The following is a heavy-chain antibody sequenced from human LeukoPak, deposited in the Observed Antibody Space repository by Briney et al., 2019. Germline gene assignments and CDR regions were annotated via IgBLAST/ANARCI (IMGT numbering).Heavy chain of an antibody. D-gene: IGHD6-19*01. CDR2: INHSGST. CDR3: ARLPIAVAGTRLYYYYYMDV. J-gene: IGHJ6*03. Sequence: PSETLSLTCAVYGGSFSGYYWSWIRQPPGKGLEWIGEINHSGSTNYNPSLKSRVTISVDTSKNQFSLKLSSVTAADTAVYYCARLPIAVAGTRLYYYYYMDVWGKGTTVTISS. CDR1: GGSFSGYY. V-gene: IGHV4-34*01.